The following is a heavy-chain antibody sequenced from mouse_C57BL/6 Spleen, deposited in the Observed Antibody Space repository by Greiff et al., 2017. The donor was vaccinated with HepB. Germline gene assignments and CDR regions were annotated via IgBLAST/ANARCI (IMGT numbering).Heavy chain of an antibody. J-gene: IGHJ2*01. Sequence: EVKLMESGPELVKPGASVKMSCKASGYTFTDYNMHWVKQSHGKSLEWIGYINPNNGGTSYNQKFKGKATLTVNKSSSTAYMELRSLTSEDSAVYYCAREAYGNYGDFDYWGQGTTLTVSS. CDR2: INPNNGGT. V-gene: IGHV1-22*01. CDR3: AREAYGNYGDFDY. CDR1: GYTFTDYN. D-gene: IGHD2-1*01.